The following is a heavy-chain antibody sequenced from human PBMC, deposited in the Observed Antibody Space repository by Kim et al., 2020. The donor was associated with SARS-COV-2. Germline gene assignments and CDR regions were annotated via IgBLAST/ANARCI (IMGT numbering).Heavy chain of an antibody. D-gene: IGHD2-2*01. J-gene: IGHJ5*02. CDR1: GYTFTGYY. CDR2: INPNSGGT. Sequence: ASVKVSCKASGYTFTGYYMHWVRQAPGQGLEWMGRINPNSGGTNYAQKFQGRVTMTRDTSISTAYMELSRLRSDDTAVYYCARDMVWERAGSSTTPYDPWGQGTLVTVSS. CDR3: ARDMVWERAGSSTTPYDP. V-gene: IGHV1-2*06.